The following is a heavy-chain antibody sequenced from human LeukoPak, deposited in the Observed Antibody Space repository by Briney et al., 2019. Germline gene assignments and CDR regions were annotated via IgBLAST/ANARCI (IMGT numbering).Heavy chain of an antibody. CDR2: IFYSGST. CDR3: ARDRGSGGGFDY. CDR1: GASISGDY. V-gene: IGHV4-59*01. Sequence: SETLSLTCTVSGASISGDYWSWIRQAPGKGLEWIADIFYSGSTNYNPSRKGRVTISVDTSKDQFSLKLTSVTATDTAVYYCARDRGSGGGFDYWGQGTLVTVSS. J-gene: IGHJ4*02. D-gene: IGHD3-10*01.